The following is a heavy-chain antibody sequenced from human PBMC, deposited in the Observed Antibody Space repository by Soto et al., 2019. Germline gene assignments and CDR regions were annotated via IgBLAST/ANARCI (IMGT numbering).Heavy chain of an antibody. CDR3: ARDLRRLLWFGELVARADAFDI. CDR1: GDSVSSNSAA. Sequence: QVQLQQSGPGLVKPSQTLSLTCAISGDSVSSNSAAWNWIRQSPSRGLEWLGRTYYRSKWYNDYAVSVKSRITINPDTSKNQFSLQLNSVTPEDTAVYYCARDLRRLLWFGELVARADAFDIWGQGTMVTVSS. CDR2: TYYRSKWYN. J-gene: IGHJ3*02. D-gene: IGHD3-10*01. V-gene: IGHV6-1*01.